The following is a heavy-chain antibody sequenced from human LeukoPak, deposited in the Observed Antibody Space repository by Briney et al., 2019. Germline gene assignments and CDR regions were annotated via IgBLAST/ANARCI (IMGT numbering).Heavy chain of an antibody. V-gene: IGHV4-34*01. J-gene: IGHJ5*02. CDR2: INHSGST. CDR1: GGSFSGYY. D-gene: IGHD1-26*01. Sequence: SETLSLTCAVYGGSFSGYYWSWIRQPPGKGLEGVGEINHSGSTNYNPSRKSRVTISVDTSKNQFSLKLSSVTAADTAVYYCARGRRVRAQRIVGATWNWFDPWGQGTLVTVSS. CDR3: ARGRRVRAQRIVGATWNWFDP.